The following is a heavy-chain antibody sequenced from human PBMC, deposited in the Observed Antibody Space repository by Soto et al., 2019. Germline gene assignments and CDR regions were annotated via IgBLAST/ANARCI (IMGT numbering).Heavy chain of an antibody. CDR3: TREIGGAYGDALDI. CDR1: GFTLSAYE. CDR2: IDITGGTK. V-gene: IGHV3-48*03. J-gene: IGHJ3*02. Sequence: LRLSCAASGFTLSAYEMNWVRQAPGKGLEWVSYIDITGGTKYYGNSVKGRFTISRDSAKNSLYLQMNSLRADDTAIYYCTREIGGAYGDALDIWGQGTMVTVSS. D-gene: IGHD1-26*01.